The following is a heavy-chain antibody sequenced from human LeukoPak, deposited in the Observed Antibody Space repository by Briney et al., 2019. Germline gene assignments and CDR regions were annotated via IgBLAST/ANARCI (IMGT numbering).Heavy chain of an antibody. CDR1: GFTFSSYG. CDR2: ISYDGSNK. V-gene: IGHV3-30*18. D-gene: IGHD3-16*01. Sequence: PGGSLRLSCAASGFTFSSYGMHLVRQAPGKGLEWVAVISYDGSNKYYADSVKGRFTISRDNSKNTLYLQMNSLRAEDTAVYYCAKDRQGGGFDYWGQGTLVTVSS. J-gene: IGHJ4*02. CDR3: AKDRQGGGFDY.